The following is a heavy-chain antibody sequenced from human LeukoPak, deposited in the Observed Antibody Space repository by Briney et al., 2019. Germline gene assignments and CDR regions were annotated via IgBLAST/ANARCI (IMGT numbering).Heavy chain of an antibody. V-gene: IGHV3-33*01. CDR1: GFTFSNYG. D-gene: IGHD3-10*02. CDR3: ARDRWNVRDY. CDR2: IWYDGSNE. J-gene: IGHJ4*02. Sequence: PGRSLRLSCAASGFTFSNYGMHWVRQAPGKGLEWVAVIWYDGSNENYAESVKGRFTISRDNSKNTLYLQMNSLRAEDTAVYYCARDRWNVRDYWGQGTLVTVSS.